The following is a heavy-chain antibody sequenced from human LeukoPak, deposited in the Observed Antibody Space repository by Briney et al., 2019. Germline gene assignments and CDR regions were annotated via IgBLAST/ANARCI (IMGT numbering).Heavy chain of an antibody. J-gene: IGHJ3*01. Sequence: ASVKVSCKASGYTFTNYYMHWVRQAPGQGLECMGIINPSRSSTTYAQKFQGRVTMTRDTSTSTVYMELNSLRSEDTAVYYCARGTRELLDWGQGTMVTVSS. CDR2: INPSRSST. D-gene: IGHD1-26*01. CDR3: ARGTRELLD. CDR1: GYTFTNYY. V-gene: IGHV1-46*03.